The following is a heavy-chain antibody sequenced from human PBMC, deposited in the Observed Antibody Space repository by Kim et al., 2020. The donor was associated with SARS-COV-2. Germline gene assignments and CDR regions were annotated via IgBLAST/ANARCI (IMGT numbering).Heavy chain of an antibody. Sequence: GGSLRLSCAASGFTFSSYGMHWVRQAPGKGLEWVAVIWYDGSNKYYADSVKGRFTISRDNSKNTLYLQMNSLRAEDTAVYYCARDPYYYDSSGYYPQTPDYFDYWGQGTLVTVSS. CDR1: GFTFSSYG. V-gene: IGHV3-33*01. CDR2: IWYDGSNK. CDR3: ARDPYYYDSSGYYPQTPDYFDY. D-gene: IGHD3-22*01. J-gene: IGHJ4*02.